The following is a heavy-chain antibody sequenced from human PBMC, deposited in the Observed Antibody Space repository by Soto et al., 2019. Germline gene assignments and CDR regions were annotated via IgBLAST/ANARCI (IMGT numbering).Heavy chain of an antibody. CDR1: GFTFNTYW. CDR2: IKHDGSDS. V-gene: IGHV3-7*01. CDR3: ARGWGYYFDL. D-gene: IGHD2-21*01. Sequence: EVQLVESGGGLVQPGGSLRLSCTASGFTFNTYWMTWVRQAPGKGLEWVASIKHDGSDSWYVDSMEGRFIASRDNAKNSLFLQMDSLRAEDTAVYYCARGWGYYFDLWGQGTLVTVSS. J-gene: IGHJ4*02.